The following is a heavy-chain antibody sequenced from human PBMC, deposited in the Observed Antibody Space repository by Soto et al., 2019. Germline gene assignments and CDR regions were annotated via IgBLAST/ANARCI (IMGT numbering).Heavy chain of an antibody. Sequence: SETLSLTCTVSGDSISSYYWSWIRQPPGKGLEWIGYIYHSGSTYYNPSLKSRVTISVDRSKNQFSLKLSSVTAADTAMYYCARGMTTVTTYDYWGHGTLVTVSS. CDR1: GDSISSYY. D-gene: IGHD4-17*01. CDR2: IYHSGST. J-gene: IGHJ4*01. V-gene: IGHV4-59*12. CDR3: ARGMTTVTTYDY.